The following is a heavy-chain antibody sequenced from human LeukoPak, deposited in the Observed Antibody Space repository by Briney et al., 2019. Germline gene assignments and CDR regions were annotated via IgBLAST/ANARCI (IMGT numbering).Heavy chain of an antibody. CDR1: GFTFDDYA. Sequence: GGSLRLSCAASGFTFDDYAMHWVRQASGKGLEWVSGISWNSGSIGYADSVKGRFTISRDNAKNSLYLQMNSLRAEDTALYYCAKGTYYDFWSGYLDYWGQGTLVTVSS. V-gene: IGHV3-9*01. J-gene: IGHJ4*02. D-gene: IGHD3-3*01. CDR3: AKGTYYDFWSGYLDY. CDR2: ISWNSGSI.